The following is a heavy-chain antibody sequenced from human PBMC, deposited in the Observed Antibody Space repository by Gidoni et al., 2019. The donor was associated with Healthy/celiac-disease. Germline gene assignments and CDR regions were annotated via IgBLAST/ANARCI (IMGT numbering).Heavy chain of an antibody. J-gene: IGHJ4*02. CDR1: GFPFSSYG. CDR3: ANEVFTSTTEYYFDY. D-gene: IGHD2-2*01. CDR2: ISYDGSNK. V-gene: IGHV3-30*18. Sequence: QVQLVESGGGVAQPGRSLRLSCAASGFPFSSYGRHWVCQAPGQGLEWVAVISYDGSNKYYADSVKGRFTISRDNSKNTLYLQMNSLRAEDTAVYYCANEVFTSTTEYYFDYWGQGTLVTVSS.